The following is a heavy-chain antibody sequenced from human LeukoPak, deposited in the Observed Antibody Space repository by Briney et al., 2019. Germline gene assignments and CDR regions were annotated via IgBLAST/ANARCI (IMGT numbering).Heavy chain of an antibody. J-gene: IGHJ6*03. CDR3: ARALVKNYYYYYMDV. CDR1: GYTFTSNY. CDR2: ISPSGGST. V-gene: IGHV1-46*01. Sequence: ASVKVSCKAFGYTFTSNYMHWVRQAPGQGPEWMGVISPSGGSTTYAQKFQGRVTLTRDMSTSTDYLELSSLRSEDTAVYYCARALVKNYYYYYMDVWGKGTTVTISS. D-gene: IGHD2-21*01.